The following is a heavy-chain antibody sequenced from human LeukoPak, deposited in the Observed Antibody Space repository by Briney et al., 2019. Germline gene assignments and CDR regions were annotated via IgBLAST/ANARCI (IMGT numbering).Heavy chain of an antibody. J-gene: IGHJ4*02. CDR2: IRSKAYGGTT. Sequence: GRSLRLSCTASGFTFGDYGMSWVRQAPGKGLEWVGFIRSKAYGGTTEYAASVKGRFIISRDDFKSIAYLQMHSLKTEDTAVYYCTRSSSGWYSDYWGQGTLVTVSS. D-gene: IGHD6-19*01. CDR3: TRSSSGWYSDY. CDR1: GFTFGDYG. V-gene: IGHV3-49*04.